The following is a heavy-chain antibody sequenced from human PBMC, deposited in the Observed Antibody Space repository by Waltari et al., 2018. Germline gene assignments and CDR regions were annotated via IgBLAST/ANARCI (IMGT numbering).Heavy chain of an antibody. CDR1: GGTFSSYA. J-gene: IGHJ5*02. CDR2: SSPIFGTG. CDR3: AREWELLNWFDP. V-gene: IGHV1-69*01. D-gene: IGHD1-26*01. Sequence: QVQLVQSGAEVKKPGSSVKVSCKASGGTFSSYAISWVRQAPGQGLEWMGGSSPIFGTGNYAQKFQGRVTITADESTSTAYMELSSLRSEDTAVYYCAREWELLNWFDPWGQGTLVTVSS.